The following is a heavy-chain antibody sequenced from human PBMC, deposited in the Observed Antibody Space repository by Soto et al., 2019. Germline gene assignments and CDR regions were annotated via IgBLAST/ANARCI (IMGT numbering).Heavy chain of an antibody. CDR3: AKEEVMVRGLINY. CDR2: ISGSGGST. J-gene: IGHJ4*02. CDR1: GFTFSSYA. D-gene: IGHD3-10*01. Sequence: GGSLRLSCAASGFTFSSYAMNWVRQAPGKGLEWVSAISGSGGSTYYADSVKGRFTISRDNSKNTLYLQMNRLRAEDTAVYYCAKEEVMVRGLINYWGQGTLVTVSS. V-gene: IGHV3-23*01.